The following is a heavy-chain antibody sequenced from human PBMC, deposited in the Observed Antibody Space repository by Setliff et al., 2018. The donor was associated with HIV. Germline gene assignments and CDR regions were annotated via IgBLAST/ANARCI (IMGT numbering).Heavy chain of an antibody. CDR3: AREGDGIDF. CDR2: VYHTGNT. D-gene: IGHD2-21*02. V-gene: IGHV4-38-2*02. Sequence: SETLSLTCTVSGYSMSSGYYWGWIRQPPGKGLEWIGNVYHTGNTYHNPSLKSRVTISVEASKNQISLKLTAVTAADSAVYYCAREGDGIDFWGQGTLVTVSS. J-gene: IGHJ4*02. CDR1: GYSMSSGYY.